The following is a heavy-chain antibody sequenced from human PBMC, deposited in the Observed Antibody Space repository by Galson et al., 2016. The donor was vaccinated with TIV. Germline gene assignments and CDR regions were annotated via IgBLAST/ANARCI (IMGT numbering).Heavy chain of an antibody. CDR2: INLDGSKK. Sequence: SLRLSCAASRFTFSQHWMSWVRQAPGKGLEWVANINLDGSKKYYVDSVRGRFTFSRDNPKNSLYLQLNSLRAEDTAVYYCARSLLYYDPYYLDYWGQGTLVSVSS. J-gene: IGHJ4*02. D-gene: IGHD2-2*02. CDR3: ARSLLYYDPYYLDY. V-gene: IGHV3-7*01. CDR1: RFTFSQHW.